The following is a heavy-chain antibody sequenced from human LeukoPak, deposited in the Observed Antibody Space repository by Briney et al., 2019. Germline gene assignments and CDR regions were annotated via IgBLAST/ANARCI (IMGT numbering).Heavy chain of an antibody. V-gene: IGHV3-21*04. CDR2: ISSSSNYI. Sequence: GGSLRLSCVASGFTFSSYNMNWVRQAPGKGLEWVSSISSSSNYIYYADSVKGRFTISRDNAKNSLYLQMNSLRAEDTALYYCARDSPTSTVVTPYDYWGQGTLVTVSS. CDR3: ARDSPTSTVVTPYDY. D-gene: IGHD4-23*01. J-gene: IGHJ4*02. CDR1: GFTFSSYN.